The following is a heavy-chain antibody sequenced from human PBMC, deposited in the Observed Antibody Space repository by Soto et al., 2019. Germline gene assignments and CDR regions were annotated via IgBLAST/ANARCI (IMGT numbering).Heavy chain of an antibody. CDR2: INAGNGNT. D-gene: IGHD4-17*01. V-gene: IGHV1-3*01. CDR1: GYTFTSCA. Sequence: WASVKVSCKASGYTFTSCAMHWVRQAPGQRLEWMGWINAGNGNTKYSQKFQGRVTITRDTSASTAYMELSSLRSEDTAVYYCARAYADDAFDIWGQGTMVTVSS. CDR3: ARAYADDAFDI. J-gene: IGHJ3*02.